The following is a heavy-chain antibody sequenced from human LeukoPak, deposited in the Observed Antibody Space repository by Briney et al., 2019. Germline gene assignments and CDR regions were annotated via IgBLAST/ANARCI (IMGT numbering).Heavy chain of an antibody. J-gene: IGHJ6*02. D-gene: IGHD3-3*01. CDR3: ARVRFLEWLSSSYHYGMDV. V-gene: IGHV4-59*01. Sequence: PSETLSLTCTVSGGSISSYYWSWIRQPPGTGLEWIGYIYYSGSTNYNPSLKSRVTISVDTSKNQFSLKLSSVTAADTAVYYCARVRFLEWLSSSYHYGMDVWGQGTTVTVSS. CDR2: IYYSGST. CDR1: GGSISSYY.